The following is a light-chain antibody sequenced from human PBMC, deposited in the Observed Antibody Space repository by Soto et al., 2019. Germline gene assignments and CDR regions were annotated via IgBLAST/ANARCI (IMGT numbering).Light chain of an antibody. Sequence: ENVLTQSPGTLSLSPGERAILSCRASQSVISNFLAWYQQKPGQAPRLLIYGASSRATGIPDRFSGSGSGTDCTLTISRLEPEDFAVYYCLQYGSSPYTFGQGAKLEIK. V-gene: IGKV3-20*01. CDR3: LQYGSSPYT. CDR2: GAS. CDR1: QSVISNF. J-gene: IGKJ2*01.